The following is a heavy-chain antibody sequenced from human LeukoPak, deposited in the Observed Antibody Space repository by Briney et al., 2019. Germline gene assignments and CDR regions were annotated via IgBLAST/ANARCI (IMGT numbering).Heavy chain of an antibody. CDR2: IYHSGST. Sequence: SETLSLTCAVSGGSISSGGYSWSWIRQPPGKGLEWIGYIYHSGSTYYNPSLKSRVTISVDRSKNQFSLKLSSVPAADTAVYYCASGPDYVSYYWGQGTLVTVSS. V-gene: IGHV4-30-2*01. CDR3: ASGPDYVSYY. D-gene: IGHD4-17*01. J-gene: IGHJ4*02. CDR1: GGSISSGGYS.